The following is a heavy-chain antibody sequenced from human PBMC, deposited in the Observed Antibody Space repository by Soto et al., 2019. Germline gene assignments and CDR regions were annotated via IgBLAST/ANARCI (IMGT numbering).Heavy chain of an antibody. Sequence: SETLSLTCTVSGGSINSYVWSRIRQSPGKGLEWIGHIYYSGSTSYSPSLKSRVSISVDTSKNQFSLEVHSVTAADTAVYYCARAGTNMVQFDYWGQGTLVTVSS. CDR1: GGSINSYV. CDR2: IYYSGST. V-gene: IGHV4-59*01. CDR3: ARAGTNMVQFDY. D-gene: IGHD3-10*01. J-gene: IGHJ4*02.